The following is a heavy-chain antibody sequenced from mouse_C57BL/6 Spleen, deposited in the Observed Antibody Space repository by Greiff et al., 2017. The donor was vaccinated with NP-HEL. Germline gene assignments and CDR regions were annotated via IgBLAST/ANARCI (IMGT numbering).Heavy chain of an antibody. D-gene: IGHD1-1*01. J-gene: IGHJ2*01. V-gene: IGHV5-16*01. CDR1: GFTFSDYY. CDR2: INYDGSST. Sequence: EVQLVESEGGLVQPGSSMKLSCTASGFTFSDYYMAWVRQVPEKGLEWVANINYDGSSTYYLDSLKSRFIISRDNAKNILYLQMSSLKSEDTATYYCAREVDYYGSSYDYFDYWGQGTTLTVSS. CDR3: AREVDYYGSSYDYFDY.